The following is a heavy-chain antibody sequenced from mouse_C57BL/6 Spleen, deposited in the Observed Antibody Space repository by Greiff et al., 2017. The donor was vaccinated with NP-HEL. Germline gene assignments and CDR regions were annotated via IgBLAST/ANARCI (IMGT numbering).Heavy chain of an antibody. Sequence: QVQLQQSGAELVRPGTSVKVSCKASGYAFTNYLIEWVKQRPGQGLEWIGVLNPGSGGTNYNEKFKGKATLTADKSSSTAYMQLSSLTSEDSAVYFCARHGSSYGWFAYWGQGTLVTVSA. CDR2: LNPGSGGT. J-gene: IGHJ3*01. CDR3: ARHGSSYGWFAY. CDR1: GYAFTNYL. D-gene: IGHD1-1*01. V-gene: IGHV1-54*01.